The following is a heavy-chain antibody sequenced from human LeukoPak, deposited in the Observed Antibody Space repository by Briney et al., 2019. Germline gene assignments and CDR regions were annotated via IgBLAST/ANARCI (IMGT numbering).Heavy chain of an antibody. J-gene: IGHJ6*02. V-gene: IGHV3-23*01. CDR3: AREAYHYYGMDV. CDR1: GFTFNNYA. D-gene: IGHD3-16*01. CDR2: ISANGGTT. Sequence: GGSLRLSCAASGFTFNNYAMSWVRQAPGKGMEWVSTISANGGTTFYADSVKGRFTISRDNSKYTLYLQMNSLRAEDTAVYYCAREAYHYYGMDVWGQGTTVTVSS.